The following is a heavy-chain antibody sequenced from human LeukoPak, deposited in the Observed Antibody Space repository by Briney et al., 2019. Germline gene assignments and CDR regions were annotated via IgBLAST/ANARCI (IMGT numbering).Heavy chain of an antibody. D-gene: IGHD1-26*01. CDR1: GFTFSSYA. J-gene: IGHJ4*02. Sequence: GGSLRLSCAAPGFTFSSYALSWVRQAPGKGLEWVSSISGSGGNTYYADSVKGRFTISRDNSKNTLYLQMNGLRAEDTAIYSCAKGMYSANYGYYFDYWGQGTLVTVSS. CDR3: AKGMYSANYGYYFDY. V-gene: IGHV3-23*01. CDR2: ISGSGGNT.